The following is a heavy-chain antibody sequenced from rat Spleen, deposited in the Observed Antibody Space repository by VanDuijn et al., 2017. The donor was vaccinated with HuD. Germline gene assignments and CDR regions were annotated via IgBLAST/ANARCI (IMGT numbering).Heavy chain of an antibody. CDR1: GFTLSDYN. V-gene: IGHV5S10*01. CDR2: IIYDGGRT. Sequence: EVQLVESGGGLVQPGRSLKLSCEVSGFTLSDYNMAWVRQAPRKGLEWVATIIYDGGRTYYRDSVKGRFTISRANAESTLYLQMDSLRSEDTATYYCARHWGYWGQGVMVTVPS. CDR3: ARHWGY. D-gene: IGHD4-6*01. J-gene: IGHJ2*01.